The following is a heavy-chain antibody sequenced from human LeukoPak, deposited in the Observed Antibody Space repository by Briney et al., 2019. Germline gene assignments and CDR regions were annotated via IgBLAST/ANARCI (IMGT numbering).Heavy chain of an antibody. CDR2: INHSGST. CDR1: GYSISSGYY. V-gene: IGHV4-38-2*01. D-gene: IGHD3-10*01. CDR3: ARSPRTMVRGVSDY. Sequence: SETLSLTCAVSGYSISSGYYWGWIRQPPGKGLEWIGEINHSGSTNYNPSLKSRVTISVDTSKNQFSLKLSSVTAADTAVYYCARSPRTMVRGVSDYWGQGTLVTVSS. J-gene: IGHJ4*02.